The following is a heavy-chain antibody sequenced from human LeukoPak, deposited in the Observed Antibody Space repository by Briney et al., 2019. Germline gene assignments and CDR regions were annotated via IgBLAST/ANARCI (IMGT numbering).Heavy chain of an antibody. J-gene: IGHJ6*03. V-gene: IGHV3-30*18. CDR1: GFTFSTYG. CDR3: AKDRVDSRLGVYYYMDV. D-gene: IGHD1-26*01. Sequence: GGSLRLSCAASGFTFSTYGMHWVRQAPGMGLEWVALISYDGSYKYYADSVKGRFSISRDNSKNTLYLQMNSLRAEDTAVYYCAKDRVDSRLGVYYYMDVWGKGTMVIVSS. CDR2: ISYDGSYK.